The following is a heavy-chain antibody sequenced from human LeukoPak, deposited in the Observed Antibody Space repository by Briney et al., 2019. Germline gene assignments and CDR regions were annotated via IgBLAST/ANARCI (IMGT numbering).Heavy chain of an antibody. D-gene: IGHD5-18*01. Sequence: GGSLRLSCAASGFTFSSYGMNWVRQAPGKGLEWVAVISYDGSIKHYADSVKGRFTISRDNPKNTLYLQMDSLRAEDTAVYYCAKLKDTLAARGGDYWGQGTQVTVSS. CDR1: GFTFSSYG. V-gene: IGHV3-30*18. CDR2: ISYDGSIK. J-gene: IGHJ4*02. CDR3: AKLKDTLAARGGDY.